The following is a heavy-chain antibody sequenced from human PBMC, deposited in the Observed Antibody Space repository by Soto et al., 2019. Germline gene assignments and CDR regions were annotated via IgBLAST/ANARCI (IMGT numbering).Heavy chain of an antibody. Sequence: QVQLVQSGAEVKKPGSSVKVSCKASGGTFSSYTISWVRQAPGQGLEWRGRIIPILGIANYAQKFQGTITITADKSTSTAYMELSSLRSEDTAVYYCARDPGIVVVPADLGIWGQGTMVTVSS. V-gene: IGHV1-69*08. D-gene: IGHD2-2*01. CDR3: ARDPGIVVVPADLGI. CDR2: IIPILGIA. CDR1: GGTFSSYT. J-gene: IGHJ3*02.